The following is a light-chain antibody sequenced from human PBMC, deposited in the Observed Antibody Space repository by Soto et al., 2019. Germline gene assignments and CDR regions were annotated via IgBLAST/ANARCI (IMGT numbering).Light chain of an antibody. J-gene: IGLJ2*01. CDR3: CSYAGSYAVV. Sequence: QSALTQPRPVSGSPGQSVTISCTGTSSDVGGYNYVSWYQQHPGKAPKLMIYDVSKRPSGVPDRFSGSKSGNTASLTISGLQAEDEADYYCCSYAGSYAVVFGGGTKVTVL. CDR2: DVS. V-gene: IGLV2-11*01. CDR1: SSDVGGYNY.